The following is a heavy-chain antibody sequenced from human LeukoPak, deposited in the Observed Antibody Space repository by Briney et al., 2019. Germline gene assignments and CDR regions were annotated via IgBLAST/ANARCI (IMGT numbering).Heavy chain of an antibody. Sequence: SDTLSLTRTVSAGSLGSYYWSWTRQPAGKGLEWVGYLHYRGSPSHNPSLKSRVTISVDTSKNQVSLKLSSVTAADTAVYYRASGLTGYCSGGSCYSPYYFDYWGQGTLVTVSS. CDR3: ASGLTGYCSGGSCYSPYYFDY. V-gene: IGHV4-59*07. CDR2: LHYRGSP. J-gene: IGHJ4*02. D-gene: IGHD2-15*01. CDR1: AGSLGSYY.